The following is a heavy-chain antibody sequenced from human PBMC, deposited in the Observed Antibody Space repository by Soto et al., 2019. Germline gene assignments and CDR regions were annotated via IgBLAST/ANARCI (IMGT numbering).Heavy chain of an antibody. CDR3: ARLIYYDSSGYYYYYYGMDV. D-gene: IGHD3-22*01. CDR2: IIPIFGTA. Sequence: SVKVSCKASGGTFSSYAISWVRQAPGQGLEWMGGIIPIFGTANYAQKFQGRVTITADESTSTAYMELSSLRSEDTAVYYCARLIYYDSSGYYYYYYGMDVWVQGTTVTVSS. CDR1: GGTFSSYA. J-gene: IGHJ6*02. V-gene: IGHV1-69*13.